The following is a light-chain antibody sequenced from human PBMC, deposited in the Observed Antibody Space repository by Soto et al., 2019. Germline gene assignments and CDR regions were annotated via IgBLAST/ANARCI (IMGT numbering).Light chain of an antibody. Sequence: EIVMTQSPATLSVSPGERATLSCRASQSVSSDLAWYQQKPGQAPRVLIYGASTRATGIPARFSGSGSGTEFTLTISSLQPDDFATYYCQQYNTYSQTWTLGQGTKVDIK. CDR1: QSVSSD. J-gene: IGKJ1*01. CDR3: QQYNTYSQTWT. V-gene: IGKV3-15*01. CDR2: GAS.